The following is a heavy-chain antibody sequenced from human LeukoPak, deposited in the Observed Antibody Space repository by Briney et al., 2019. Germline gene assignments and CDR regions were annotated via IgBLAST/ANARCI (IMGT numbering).Heavy chain of an antibody. CDR3: ARGFGGYCSSTSCLVTIDY. J-gene: IGHJ4*02. V-gene: IGHV3-21*01. CDR1: GFTFSSYT. Sequence: GESLRLSCAASGFTFSSYTMNWVRQAPGKGPEWVSSTCSTRTYICYADSVKGRLTISRDNAKNSVYLQMDSLRAEDTAVYYCARGFGGYCSSTSCLVTIDYWGQGIPVTVSS. D-gene: IGHD2-2*01. CDR2: TCSTRTYI.